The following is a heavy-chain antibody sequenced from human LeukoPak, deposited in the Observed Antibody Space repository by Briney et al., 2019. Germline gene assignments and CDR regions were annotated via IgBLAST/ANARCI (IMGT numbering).Heavy chain of an antibody. CDR1: GYTFADYY. Sequence: ASVKVSCKTSGYTFADYYMHWVRQAPGQGLEWMGWIVPNNGDTNYAQGFQGRVTMTRDTSISTAFMELSRLRSDDTAVYYCARANQNYFDYWGQGTLVTVSS. CDR3: ARANQNYFDY. V-gene: IGHV1-2*02. J-gene: IGHJ4*02. CDR2: IVPNNGDT.